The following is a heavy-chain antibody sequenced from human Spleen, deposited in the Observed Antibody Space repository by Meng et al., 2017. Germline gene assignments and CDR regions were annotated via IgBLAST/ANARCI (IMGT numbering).Heavy chain of an antibody. V-gene: IGHV3-23*01. Sequence: GGSLRLSCAASGFTFSDYYMSWVRQAPGKGLEWVAVISASGGSTFYADSVKGRFTFSRDNSKNTVYLQMNSLRVEDTAVYFCAKDGCSGGRCYSNLDYLDPWGQGTLVTVSS. CDR2: ISASGGST. CDR3: AKDGCSGGRCYSNLDYLDP. CDR1: GFTFSDYY. J-gene: IGHJ5*02. D-gene: IGHD2-15*01.